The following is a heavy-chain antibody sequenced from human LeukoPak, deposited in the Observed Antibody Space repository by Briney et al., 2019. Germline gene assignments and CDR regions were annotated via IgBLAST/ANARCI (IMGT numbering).Heavy chain of an antibody. CDR1: GDSINSLDL. D-gene: IGHD3-22*01. Sequence: SETPSLTCTVSGDSINSLDLWSWVRQPPGKGLEGIGEMYLSGTTHSNPSVKSRVTISIDKSKNQFFLNLSSVTAADTAVYYCAGLVGRYSSGLYYYYFDYWGQGTLVTVSS. CDR2: MYLSGTT. J-gene: IGHJ4*02. V-gene: IGHV4-4*02. CDR3: AGLVGRYSSGLYYYYFDY.